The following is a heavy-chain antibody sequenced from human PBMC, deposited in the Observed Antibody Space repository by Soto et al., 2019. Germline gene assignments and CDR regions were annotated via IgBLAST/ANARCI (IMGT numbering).Heavy chain of an antibody. V-gene: IGHV3-15*01. CDR2: IKSNSDGGTT. CDR3: TIEADTSGYYYLRDF. CDR1: GFTFSYAW. D-gene: IGHD3-22*01. Sequence: EVQLVESGGGLVKPGGSLRLSCAASGFTFSYAWMTWARQAPGKGLEWVGRIKSNSDGGTTDYAAPVKGRFTISRDDSKNMLYLEMNSLKTEDTALYYCTIEADTSGYYYLRDFWGQVTRVTVSS. J-gene: IGHJ4*02.